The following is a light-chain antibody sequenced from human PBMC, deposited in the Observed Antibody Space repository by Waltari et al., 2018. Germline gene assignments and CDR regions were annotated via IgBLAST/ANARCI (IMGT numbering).Light chain of an antibody. CDR3: SSYTSSGVV. Sequence: QSALTQPASVSGSLGQAIIISCPGTGSDVGGYDHVSWYQQYPGKAPRLIIYDVYNRPSGVSNRFSGSKSDNTASLTISGLQAEDESVYYCSSYTSSGVVFGGGTKLTVL. J-gene: IGLJ2*01. CDR1: GSDVGGYDH. V-gene: IGLV2-14*01. CDR2: DVY.